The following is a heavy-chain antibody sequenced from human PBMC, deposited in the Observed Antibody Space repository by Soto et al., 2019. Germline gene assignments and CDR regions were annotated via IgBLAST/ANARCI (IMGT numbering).Heavy chain of an antibody. D-gene: IGHD6-13*01. V-gene: IGHV4-4*02. J-gene: IGHJ4*02. CDR2: VYRTGST. CDR1: GGSISTSNW. Sequence: VQLQESGPGLVKPSGTLSLTCAVSGGSISTSNWWSWVRQPPGKGLEWIGEVYRTGSTNYNPSLESRLTISVDKSKNQCSLKLTSVTAADTAVYYCARARATIAAAAIFDCWGQGTLVTVSS. CDR3: ARARATIAAAAIFDC.